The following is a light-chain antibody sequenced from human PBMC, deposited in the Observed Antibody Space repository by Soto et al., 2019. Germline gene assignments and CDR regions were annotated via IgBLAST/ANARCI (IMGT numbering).Light chain of an antibody. Sequence: EIVLTHSPATLSLSPGERATLSCRSSQTVGSYLAWFRQTPGQAPRLLIYDTSIRATGIPARFSGSGSGTDFTLTISSLEAEDFAVYYCQQRSDGPQTFGQGTKVDIK. J-gene: IGKJ1*01. CDR1: QTVGSY. CDR2: DTS. CDR3: QQRSDGPQT. V-gene: IGKV3-11*01.